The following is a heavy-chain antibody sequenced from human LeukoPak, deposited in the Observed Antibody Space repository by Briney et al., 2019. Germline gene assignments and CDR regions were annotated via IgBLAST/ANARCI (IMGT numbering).Heavy chain of an antibody. CDR1: GITLSNYG. CDR2: ISDSGGST. D-gene: IGHD3-22*01. Sequence: GGSLRLSCAVSGITLSNYGMSWVRQAPGKGLEWVAGISDSGGSTNYAGSVKGRFTISRDNPKNTLYLQMNSLRAEDTAVYFCAKRGVVIRVILVGFHKEAYYFDSWGQGALVTVSS. V-gene: IGHV3-23*01. CDR3: AKRGVVIRVILVGFHKEAYYFDS. J-gene: IGHJ4*02.